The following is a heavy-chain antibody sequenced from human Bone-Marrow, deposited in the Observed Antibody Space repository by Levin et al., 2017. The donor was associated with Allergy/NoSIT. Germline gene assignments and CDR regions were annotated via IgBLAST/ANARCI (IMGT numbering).Heavy chain of an antibody. CDR2: IGTAGDT. CDR3: ARYNYEDNALDS. D-gene: IGHD5-18*01. J-gene: IGHJ3*02. CDR1: GFTFRTHD. Sequence: GESLKISCAASGFTFRTHDMHWVRQGTGKGLEWVSTIGTAGDTYYPDSVRSRFTISRENATNSLYLQMNGMSAGDTAVYYCARYNYEDNALDSWGQGPMVTVSS. V-gene: IGHV3-13*01.